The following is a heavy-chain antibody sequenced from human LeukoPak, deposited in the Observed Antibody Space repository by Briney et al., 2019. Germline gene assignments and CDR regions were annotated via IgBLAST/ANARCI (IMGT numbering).Heavy chain of an antibody. V-gene: IGHV3-23*01. J-gene: IGHJ4*02. CDR2: ISGSGGST. CDR1: GFTFGTYA. Sequence: PGGSLRLSCAASGFTFGTYAMNWVRQGPGKGLEWASGISGSGGSTYYADSVKGRFTISRDNSKHTLYLQMNSLRAEDTAVYYCAKVSLGYWGQGTLVTVSS. CDR3: AKVSLGY.